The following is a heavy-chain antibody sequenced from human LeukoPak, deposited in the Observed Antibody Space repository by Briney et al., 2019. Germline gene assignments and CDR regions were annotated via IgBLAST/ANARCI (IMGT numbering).Heavy chain of an antibody. J-gene: IGHJ6*03. V-gene: IGHV3-48*03. Sequence: GGSLRLSCAASGFTFSSYEMNWVRQAPGKGLEWVSYISSSGSTIYYADSVKGRFTISRDNAKNSLYLQMNSLRAEDTAVYYCARARDYDTYYYYYMDVWGKGTTVTISS. CDR3: ARARDYDTYYYYYMDV. CDR2: ISSSGSTI. D-gene: IGHD3-9*01. CDR1: GFTFSSYE.